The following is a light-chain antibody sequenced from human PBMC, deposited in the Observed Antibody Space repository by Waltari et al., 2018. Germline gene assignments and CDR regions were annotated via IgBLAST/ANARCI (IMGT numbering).Light chain of an antibody. V-gene: IGLV1-40*01. J-gene: IGLJ2*01. Sequence: QSVLTQPPSVSGAPGQRVTISSPGTRSNIGAGYDVYWYQQLPGTAPKLLIYINNNRPPGVPDRFSGSRSGTSASLAVTWLQAEDEAVYYCQSIDSSLSGSVVFGGGTKLTVL. CDR1: RSNIGAGYD. CDR3: QSIDSSLSGSVV. CDR2: INN.